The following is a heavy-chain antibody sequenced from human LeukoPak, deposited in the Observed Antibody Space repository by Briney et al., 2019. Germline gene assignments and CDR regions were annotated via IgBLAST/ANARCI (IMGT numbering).Heavy chain of an antibody. CDR1: GFTFSSYA. D-gene: IGHD4-11*01. CDR3: ARFKVTVTSIP. CDR2: INPDGSSA. J-gene: IGHJ5*02. Sequence: TGGSLRLSCAASGFTFSSYAMSWVRQAPGKGLVWVSRINPDGSSASYADSVKGRFTISRDNAKNTLYLQMNSLRAEDTAVYYCARFKVTVTSIPWGQGTLVTVSS. V-gene: IGHV3-74*01.